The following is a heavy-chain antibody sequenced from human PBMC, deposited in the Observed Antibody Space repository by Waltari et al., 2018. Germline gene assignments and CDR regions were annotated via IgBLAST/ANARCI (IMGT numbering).Heavy chain of an antibody. Sequence: EVQLVESGGGLVKPGGSLRSSCAASGFTFSSYSMTRVRQAPGKGLEWFSSISSSSSYIYYADSVKGRFTISRDNAKNSLYLQMNSLRAEDTAVYYCARTLAARPSFIDYWGQGTLVTVSS. V-gene: IGHV3-21*01. CDR3: ARTLAARPSFIDY. CDR2: ISSSSSYI. D-gene: IGHD6-6*01. J-gene: IGHJ4*02. CDR1: GFTFSSYS.